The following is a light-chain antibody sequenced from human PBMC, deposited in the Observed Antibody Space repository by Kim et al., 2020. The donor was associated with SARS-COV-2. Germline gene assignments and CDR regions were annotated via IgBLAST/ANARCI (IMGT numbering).Light chain of an antibody. CDR1: QTVSSN. V-gene: IGKV3-15*01. J-gene: IGKJ1*01. CDR2: GAS. Sequence: DTVMTQSPDTLSVSPGERVTLSCRASQTVSSNLAWYQQRPGRTPRMLIYGASTRATGIPARFSGSGSGTEFTLTISSLQSEDSAVYYCQQYNNWPQTFGQGTKEDIK. CDR3: QQYNNWPQT.